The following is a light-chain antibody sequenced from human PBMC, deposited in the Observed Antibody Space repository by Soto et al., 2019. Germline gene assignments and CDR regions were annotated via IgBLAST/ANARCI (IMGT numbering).Light chain of an antibody. CDR2: GAS. V-gene: IGKV3-15*01. CDR3: QQYNNWSFT. J-gene: IGKJ2*01. Sequence: EIVLTQSPGTLSLSPGERATLSCRASQSVSSTYLAWYQQKPGQAPRLLIYGASTRATGIPARFSGSGSGTEFTLTISSLQSEDFAVYFCQQYNNWSFTFGQGTKVDIK. CDR1: QSVSSTY.